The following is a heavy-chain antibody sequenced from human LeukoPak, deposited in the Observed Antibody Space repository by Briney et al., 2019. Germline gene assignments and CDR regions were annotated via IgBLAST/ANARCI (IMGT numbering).Heavy chain of an antibody. D-gene: IGHD6-19*01. CDR3: AKEQSSGWYNYYYGMDV. Sequence: PGGSLRLSCAASGFTFSSYAMSWVRQAPGKGLEWGSAISGSGGSTYYADSVKGRFTISTDNSKNTQYLQMNRLRAEDTAVYYCAKEQSSGWYNYYYGMDVWGQGTTVTVSS. V-gene: IGHV3-23*01. CDR1: GFTFSSYA. J-gene: IGHJ6*02. CDR2: ISGSGGST.